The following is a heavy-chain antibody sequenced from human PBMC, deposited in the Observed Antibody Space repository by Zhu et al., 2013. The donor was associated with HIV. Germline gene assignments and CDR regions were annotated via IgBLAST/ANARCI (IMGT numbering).Heavy chain of an antibody. Sequence: QVQLVQSGAEVKKPGASVKVSCKASGYIFTSYGISWVRQAPGQGLEWMGWISAYNDNTNYAQKFQGRVTMTTDTSTSTAHMEPRSLRSDDTAVYYCAREVGYYYDSSGYYYDYWGQGTLVTVSS. D-gene: IGHD3-22*01. J-gene: IGHJ4*02. CDR1: GYIFTSYG. CDR2: ISAYNDNT. CDR3: AREVGYYYDSSGYYYDY. V-gene: IGHV1-18*01.